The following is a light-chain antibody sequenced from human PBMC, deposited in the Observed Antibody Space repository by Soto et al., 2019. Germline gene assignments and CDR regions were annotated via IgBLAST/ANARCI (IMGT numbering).Light chain of an antibody. CDR3: QQYTNWPPLT. CDR1: QNVGTS. CDR2: GAS. J-gene: IGKJ2*01. Sequence: IILTQSPATLSVSPGEGASLSCRASQNVGTSLAWYQQKSGQAPRLLIYGASTRAAGVPARFSGSASGTKYTLTITSLKSYDFALYYWQQYTNWPPLTFGHVTILEIK. V-gene: IGKV3-15*01.